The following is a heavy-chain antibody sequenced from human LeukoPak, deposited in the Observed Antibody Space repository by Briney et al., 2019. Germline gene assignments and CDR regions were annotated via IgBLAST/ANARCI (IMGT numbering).Heavy chain of an antibody. CDR3: AVLLNPGYLQH. D-gene: IGHD3-16*01. CDR1: GGSISSNY. V-gene: IGHV4-59*08. Sequence: SETLSLTCTVSGGSISSNYWSWIRQPPGKGLEWIGYIYYSGSTNYNPSLKSRATISVDTSKNQFSLRLSSVTAADTAVFYCAVLLNPGYLQHWGQGTLVTVSS. J-gene: IGHJ1*01. CDR2: IYYSGST.